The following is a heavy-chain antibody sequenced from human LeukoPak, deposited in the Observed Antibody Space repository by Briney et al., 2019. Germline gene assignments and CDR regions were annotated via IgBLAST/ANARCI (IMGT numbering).Heavy chain of an antibody. CDR2: INPSGGST. J-gene: IGHJ6*02. CDR1: GYNFISYY. CDR3: AREDVVLLYAVRYYYYGMDV. Sequence: ASVTVSCKASGYNFISYYMHWVRHAPGQGLEWMGIINPSGGSTSYAQKFQDRVTMTRDTSTSTVYMELSSLKSEDTALYYFAREDVVLLYAVRYYYYGMDVWGQGTTVTVSS. D-gene: IGHD3-10*01. V-gene: IGHV1-46*01.